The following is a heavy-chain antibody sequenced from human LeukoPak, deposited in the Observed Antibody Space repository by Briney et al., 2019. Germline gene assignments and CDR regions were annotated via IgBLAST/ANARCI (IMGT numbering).Heavy chain of an antibody. CDR2: ISGSGGST. CDR3: VKDRCGTTCYSDFDS. D-gene: IGHD2-15*01. V-gene: IGHV3-23*01. J-gene: IGHJ4*02. CDR1: GFAFSSYA. Sequence: GGSLRLSCAASGFAFSSYAMSWVRQAPGKGLEWVSAISGSGGSTYYADSVKGRFTIPRDNSKNTLDLQMNSLRAEDTAEYYCVKDRCGTTCYSDFDSWGQGTLVTVSS.